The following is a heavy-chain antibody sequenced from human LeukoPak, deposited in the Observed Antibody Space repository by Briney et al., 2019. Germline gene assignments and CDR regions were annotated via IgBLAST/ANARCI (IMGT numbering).Heavy chain of an antibody. J-gene: IGHJ1*01. D-gene: IGHD3-16*01. CDR2: ISPSGGIT. V-gene: IGHV3-23*01. Sequence: GGTLRLSCAASGFTFSSHGMNWVRQAPGKGLEWVSGISPSGGITYYTDSVKGRFTISRDNSKNTQSLQMNSLRAEDTAVYYCARDDDWGRYKHWGQGTLVTVSS. CDR3: ARDDDWGRYKH. CDR1: GFTFSSHG.